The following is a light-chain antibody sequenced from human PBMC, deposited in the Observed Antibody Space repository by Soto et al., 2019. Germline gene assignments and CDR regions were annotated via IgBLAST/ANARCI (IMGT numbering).Light chain of an antibody. Sequence: EIVLTQSPGTLSLSPGERATLSCRASQSVSSSYLAWYQQKPGQAPRLPIYGASSRATGIPDRFSGSVSGTGFTLTISRLEPEAFAVYYCQQYGSSPYTFGQGTKLEIK. CDR2: GAS. CDR3: QQYGSSPYT. J-gene: IGKJ2*01. CDR1: QSVSSSY. V-gene: IGKV3-20*01.